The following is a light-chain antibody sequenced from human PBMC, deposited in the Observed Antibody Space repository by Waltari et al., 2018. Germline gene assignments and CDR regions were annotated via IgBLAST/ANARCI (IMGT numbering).Light chain of an antibody. CDR1: QSISNW. CDR2: KAS. Sequence: DIQMTQSPSTLSASVGDRVIITCRASQSISNWLAWYQQKPGKAPKLLIYKASTLESGVPSRFSGSGSGTVFSLTISSLQPDDFATYYCQQYNSYSLFTFGGGTKVEIE. CDR3: QQYNSYSLFT. J-gene: IGKJ4*01. V-gene: IGKV1-5*03.